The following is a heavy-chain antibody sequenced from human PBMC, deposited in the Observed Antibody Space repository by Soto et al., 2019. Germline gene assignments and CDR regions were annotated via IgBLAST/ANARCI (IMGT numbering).Heavy chain of an antibody. J-gene: IGHJ2*01. V-gene: IGHV3-9*01. CDR1: GFTFDDYA. D-gene: IGHD4-17*01. CDR2: ISWNSGSI. CDR3: AKELTVTTSRYFDL. Sequence: GGSLRLSCAASGFTFDDYAMHWVRQAPGKGLEWVSGISWNSGSIGYADSVKGRFTISRDNAKNSLYLQMNSLRAEDTALYYCAKELTVTTSRYFDLWGRGTLVTVSS.